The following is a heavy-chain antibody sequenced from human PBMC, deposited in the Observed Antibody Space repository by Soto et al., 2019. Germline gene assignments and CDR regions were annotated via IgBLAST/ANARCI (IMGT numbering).Heavy chain of an antibody. Sequence: EVQLVESGGGLVQPGWSLRLSCAASGFTFSSYAMHWVRQAPGKGLEYVSAISSNGGSTYYANSVRGRFTISRDNSKNTLSLQMGSLRAEDMAVYYCARRQGVIPSAGLDVWGQGTTVTVSS. CDR1: GFTFSSYA. CDR2: ISSNGGST. CDR3: ARRQGVIPSAGLDV. J-gene: IGHJ6*02. V-gene: IGHV3-64*01. D-gene: IGHD2-21*01.